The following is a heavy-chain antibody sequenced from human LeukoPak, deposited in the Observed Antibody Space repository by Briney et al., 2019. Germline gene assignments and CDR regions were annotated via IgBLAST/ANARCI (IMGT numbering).Heavy chain of an antibody. V-gene: IGHV3-66*01. J-gene: IGHJ6*02. CDR3: ASAKGGGYYGMDV. Sequence: TGGSLRLSCAASGFTVSNNDMNWVRQAPGKGLEWVSGIYIGGRTISVDSVRGRFTISRDNSKNTLYLQMNSLRAEDTAVYYCASAKGGGYYGMDVWGQGTTVTVSS. D-gene: IGHD2-15*01. CDR1: GFTVSNND. CDR2: IYIGGRT.